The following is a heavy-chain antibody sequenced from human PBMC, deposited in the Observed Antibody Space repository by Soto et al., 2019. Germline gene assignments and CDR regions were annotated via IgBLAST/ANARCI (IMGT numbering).Heavy chain of an antibody. CDR3: AREVVPAAFFYYYYMDV. D-gene: IGHD2-2*01. CDR1: GFTFSSYW. V-gene: IGHV3-7*01. CDR2: IKQDGSEK. Sequence: GGSLRLSCAASGFTFSSYWMSWVRQAPGKGLEWVANIKQDGSEKYNVNSVKGRFTISRDNAKNSLYLQMNSLRAEDTAVYYCAREVVPAAFFYYYYMDVWGKGTTVTVSS. J-gene: IGHJ6*03.